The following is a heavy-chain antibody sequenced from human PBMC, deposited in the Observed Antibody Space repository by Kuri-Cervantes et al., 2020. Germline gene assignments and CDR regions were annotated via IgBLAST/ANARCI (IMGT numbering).Heavy chain of an antibody. J-gene: IGHJ4*02. V-gene: IGHV3-53*01. CDR2: IYASGST. CDR3: ARGAKPIDY. Sequence: GESLKISCAASGFTVSSNPMNWVRQAPGKGLEWVSIIYASGSTYYADSVKGRFTISRDNSQDTLFLRMDSLRAEDTAVYYCARGAKPIDYWGQGTLVTVSS. D-gene: IGHD4/OR15-4a*01. CDR1: GFTVSSNP.